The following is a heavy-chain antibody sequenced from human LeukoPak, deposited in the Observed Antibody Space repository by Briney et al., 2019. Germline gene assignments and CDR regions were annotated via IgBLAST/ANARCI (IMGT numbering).Heavy chain of an antibody. CDR2: IYYSGST. V-gene: IGHV4-59*01. D-gene: IGHD2-21*01. CDR3: ARTYVVGSFHLQH. J-gene: IGHJ1*01. CDR1: GGSISSYY. Sequence: SETLSLTCTVSGGSISSYYWSWIRQPPGKGLEWIGYIYYSGSTNYNPSLKSRVTISVDTSKNQFSLKLSSVTAADTAVYYCARTYVVGSFHLQHWGQGTLVTVSS.